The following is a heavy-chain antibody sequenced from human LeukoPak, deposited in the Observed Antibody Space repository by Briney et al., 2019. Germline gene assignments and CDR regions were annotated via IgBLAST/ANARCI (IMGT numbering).Heavy chain of an antibody. J-gene: IGHJ6*03. D-gene: IGHD6-19*01. CDR3: TRGSSGWPYYYYYYMDV. CDR2: IRSKAYGGTT. V-gene: IGHV3-49*03. Sequence: GGSLRLSCTASGFTFGDYAMSWFRQAPGKGLEGVGFIRSKAYGGTTEYAASVKGRFTISRDDSKSIAYLQMNSLKTEDTAVYYCTRGSSGWPYYYYYYMDVWGKGTTVTVSS. CDR1: GFTFGDYA.